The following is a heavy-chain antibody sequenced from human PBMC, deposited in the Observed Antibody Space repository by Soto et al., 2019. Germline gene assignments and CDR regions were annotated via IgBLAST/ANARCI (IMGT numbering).Heavy chain of an antibody. CDR1: GFTFSSYA. V-gene: IGHV3-23*01. Sequence: EVQLLESGGGLVQPGGSLRLSCAASGFTFSSYAMSWVRQAPGKGLEWVSVVSGSGGTTYYADSVKGRFTISRDNSKNTVYLQMNSRRDDDTAVYYCARASSASAYLDYWGQGTLVTASS. CDR3: ARASSASAYLDY. CDR2: VSGSGGTT. J-gene: IGHJ4*02. D-gene: IGHD3-22*01.